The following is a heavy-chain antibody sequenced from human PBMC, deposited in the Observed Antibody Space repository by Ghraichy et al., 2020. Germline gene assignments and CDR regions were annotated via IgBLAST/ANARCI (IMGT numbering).Heavy chain of an antibody. D-gene: IGHD2-2*01. CDR2: IIPILGIA. CDR1: GGTFSSYA. CDR3: ARGDTEYQLPRYGMDV. V-gene: IGHV1-69*04. J-gene: IGHJ6*02. Sequence: SVKVSCKASGGTFSSYAISWVRQAPGQGLEWMGRIIPILGIANYAQKFQGRVTITADKSTSTAYMELSSLRSEDTAVYYCARGDTEYQLPRYGMDVWGQGTTVTVSS.